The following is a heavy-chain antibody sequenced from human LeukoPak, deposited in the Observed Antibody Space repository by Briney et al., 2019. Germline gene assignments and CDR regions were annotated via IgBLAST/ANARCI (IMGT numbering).Heavy chain of an antibody. Sequence: GGSLRLSCAASGFTFSSYAMNWVRQAPGKGLEWVSYISSSGSTIYYADSVKGRFTISRDNAKNSLYLQMNSLRAEDTAVYYCARGTPNYYGSGSYYNDWGQGTLVTVSS. CDR1: GFTFSSYA. J-gene: IGHJ4*02. CDR2: ISSSGSTI. CDR3: ARGTPNYYGSGSYYND. D-gene: IGHD3-10*01. V-gene: IGHV3-48*03.